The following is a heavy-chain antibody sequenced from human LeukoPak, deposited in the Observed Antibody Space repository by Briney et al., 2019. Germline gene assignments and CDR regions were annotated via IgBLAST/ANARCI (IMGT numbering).Heavy chain of an antibody. CDR3: ARGSDFGDF. CDR1: RASVTTYY. J-gene: IGHJ4*02. V-gene: IGHV4-59*02. CDR2: IYYSGST. Sequence: KPSETLSLTCTVSRASVTTYYWSWIRQPPGKGLEWIGYIYYSGSTSYNPSLKGRVTMSVDTSKNQFSLRLSSVTAADTAVYYCARGSDFGDFWGQGTLVTVSS. D-gene: IGHD4-17*01.